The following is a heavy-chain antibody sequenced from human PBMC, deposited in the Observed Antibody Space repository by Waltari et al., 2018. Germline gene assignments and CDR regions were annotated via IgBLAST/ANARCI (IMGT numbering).Heavy chain of an antibody. CDR3: AKAKHSDYYDSGPQGY. V-gene: IGHV3-23*01. CDR1: GGSFSGYY. CDR2: ISGSGGST. D-gene: IGHD3-22*01. Sequence: VQLQQWGAGLLKPSETLSLTCAVYGGSFSGYYWSWIRQPPGKGLEWVSAISGSGGSTYYADSVKGRFTISRDNSKNTLYLQMNSLRAEDTAVYYCAKAKHSDYYDSGPQGYWGQGTLVTVSS. J-gene: IGHJ4*02.